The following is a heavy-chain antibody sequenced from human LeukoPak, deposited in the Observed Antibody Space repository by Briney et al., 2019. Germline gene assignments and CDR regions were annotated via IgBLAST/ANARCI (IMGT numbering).Heavy chain of an antibody. V-gene: IGHV1-2*02. J-gene: IGHJ4*02. CDR2: INPNTGGT. D-gene: IGHD7-27*01. Sequence: ASVKVSCKASGYTFTGYYMHWVRQAPGQGLEWMGCINPNTGGTNSAQKFQGRVTMTRDTSVSTAYMELSRLGSDDTAVYYCARTGDFDYWGQGTLVTVSS. CDR1: GYTFTGYY. CDR3: ARTGDFDY.